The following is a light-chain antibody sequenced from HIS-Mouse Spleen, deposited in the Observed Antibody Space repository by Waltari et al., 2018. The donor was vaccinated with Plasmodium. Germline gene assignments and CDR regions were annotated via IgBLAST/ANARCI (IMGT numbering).Light chain of an antibody. V-gene: IGKV3-15*01. J-gene: IGKJ4*01. CDR2: GAA. CDR1: QSVSSN. CDR3: QQYNNWPPLT. Sequence: EIVLTQSPATLSVSPGERAPLSCRARQSVSSNLAWYQQKPGQAPRLLSYGAATRATGIPARFSGSGSGTEFTLTISSLQSEDFAVYYCQQYNNWPPLTFGGGTKVEIK.